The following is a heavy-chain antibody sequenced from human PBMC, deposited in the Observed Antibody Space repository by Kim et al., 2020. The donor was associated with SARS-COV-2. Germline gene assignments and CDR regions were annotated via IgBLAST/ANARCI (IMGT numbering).Heavy chain of an antibody. J-gene: IGHJ3*02. V-gene: IGHV3-73*01. D-gene: IGHD3-3*02. CDR3: TRMSGTSLAFLGSFD. Sequence: GGSLRLSCAASGFTFSDSPMHWVRQASGKGLEWVGRIRNEVYYYATSYAAWVKVMFTISSDDSEITAYLQRNRAKTEDTAEDYCTRMSGTSLAFLGSFD. CDR2: IRNEVYYYAT. CDR1: GFTFSDSP.